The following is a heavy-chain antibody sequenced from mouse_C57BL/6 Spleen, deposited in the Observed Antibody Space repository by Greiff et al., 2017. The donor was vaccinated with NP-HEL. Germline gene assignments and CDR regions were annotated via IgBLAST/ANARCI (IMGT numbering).Heavy chain of an antibody. J-gene: IGHJ4*01. V-gene: IGHV1-5*01. CDR2: IYPGNSDT. Sequence: DVQLQESGTVLARPGASVKMSCKTSGYTFTSYWMHWVKQRPGQGLEWIGAIYPGNSDTSYNQKFKGKAKLTAVTSASTAYMELSSLTNEDSAVYYCTRGTYSNYDAMDYWGQGTSVTVSS. D-gene: IGHD2-5*01. CDR1: GYTFTSYW. CDR3: TRGTYSNYDAMDY.